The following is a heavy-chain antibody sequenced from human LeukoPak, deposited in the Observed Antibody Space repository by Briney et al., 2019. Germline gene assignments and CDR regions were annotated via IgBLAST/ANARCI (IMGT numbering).Heavy chain of an antibody. V-gene: IGHV4-59*05. Sequence: PSETLSLTCTGSGGSITGYYWSWIRQPPGKGLEWIGSIYYSGSTYYNPSLKSRVTISVDTSKDQFSLKLSSVTAADTAVYYCARPGSSWYFGYWGQGTLVTVSS. CDR3: ARPGSSWYFGY. CDR2: IYYSGST. J-gene: IGHJ4*02. D-gene: IGHD6-13*01. CDR1: GGSITGYY.